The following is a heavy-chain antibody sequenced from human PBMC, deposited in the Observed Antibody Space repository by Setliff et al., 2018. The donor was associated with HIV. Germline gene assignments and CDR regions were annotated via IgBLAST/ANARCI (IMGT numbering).Heavy chain of an antibody. V-gene: IGHV4-4*02. CDR2: IYHSGST. Sequence: SETLSLTCAVSGGSISSSNWWSWVRQSPGKGLEWIGEIYHSGSTDYNPSLKSRVTISVDKSRNQFSLKLSSATAADTAVYYCARTHSGYFPYYFDYWGQGTLVTVSS. CDR1: GGSISSSNW. CDR3: ARTHSGYFPYYFDY. D-gene: IGHD3-22*01. J-gene: IGHJ4*02.